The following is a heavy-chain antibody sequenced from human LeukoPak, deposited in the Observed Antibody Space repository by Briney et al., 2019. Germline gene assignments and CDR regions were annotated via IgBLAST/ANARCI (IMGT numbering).Heavy chain of an antibody. Sequence: PSETLSLTCTVSGDSITSSDTYYWGWIRQPPGKGLEWIGSIFYSGSTYYNPSLTSRVTISVDTSKNQFSLKLNSVSAADTAVYYCARHEGKGSGSYYSNFDYWGQGTLVTVSS. D-gene: IGHD3-10*01. V-gene: IGHV4-39*01. CDR1: GDSITSSDTYY. CDR3: ARHEGKGSGSYYSNFDY. J-gene: IGHJ4*02. CDR2: IFYSGST.